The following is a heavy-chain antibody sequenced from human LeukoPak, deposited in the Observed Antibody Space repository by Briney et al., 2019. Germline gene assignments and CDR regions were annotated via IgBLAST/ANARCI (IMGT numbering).Heavy chain of an antibody. J-gene: IGHJ4*02. Sequence: SETLSLTCTVSGGSISSSSYYWGWIRQPPGKGLEWNGSIYYSGSTYYNPSLKSRVTISVDTSKNQFSLKLSSVTAADTAVYYCARELRLGELSFLDYWGQGTLVTVSS. CDR2: IYYSGST. CDR3: ARELRLGELSFLDY. V-gene: IGHV4-39*07. CDR1: GGSISSSSYY. D-gene: IGHD3-16*02.